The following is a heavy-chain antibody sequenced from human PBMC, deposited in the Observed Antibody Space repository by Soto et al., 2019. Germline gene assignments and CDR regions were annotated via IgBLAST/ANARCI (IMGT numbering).Heavy chain of an antibody. Sequence: ASVKVSCKASGYTFTSYDINWVRQATGQGLEWMGWMNPNSGNTGYAQKFQGRVTMTRNTSISTAYMELSSLRSEDTAVYYCARGSRYCGSTSCYLYALDYWGQGTLVTVSS. CDR2: MNPNSGNT. CDR3: ARGSRYCGSTSCYLYALDY. CDR1: GYTFTSYD. V-gene: IGHV1-8*01. D-gene: IGHD2-2*01. J-gene: IGHJ4*02.